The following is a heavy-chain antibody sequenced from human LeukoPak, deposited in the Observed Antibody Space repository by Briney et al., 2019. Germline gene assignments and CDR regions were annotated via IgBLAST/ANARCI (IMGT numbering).Heavy chain of an antibody. CDR3: AKDRDDSSGYWPLGDI. CDR2: ISGSGGST. V-gene: IGHV3-23*01. CDR1: GFTFSSYA. J-gene: IGHJ4*02. Sequence: GESLKISCAASGFTFSSYAMSWVRQAPGKGLEWVSAISGSGGSTYYADSVKGRFTISRDNSKNTLYLQMNSLRAEDTAVYYCAKDRDDSSGYWPLGDIWGQGTLVTVSS. D-gene: IGHD3-22*01.